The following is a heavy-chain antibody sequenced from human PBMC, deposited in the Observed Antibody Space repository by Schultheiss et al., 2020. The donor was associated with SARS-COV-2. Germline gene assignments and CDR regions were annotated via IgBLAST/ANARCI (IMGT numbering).Heavy chain of an antibody. CDR3: ARDRASSFALYGMDV. Sequence: GGSLRLSCAASGFTFSSYGMHWVRQAPGKGLEWVAVIWYDGSNKYYADSVKGRFTISRDNSKNTLYLQMNSLRAEDTAVYYCARDRASSFALYGMDVWGQGTTVTVSS. CDR2: IWYDGSNK. CDR1: GFTFSSYG. V-gene: IGHV3-33*01. J-gene: IGHJ6*02. D-gene: IGHD3-10*01.